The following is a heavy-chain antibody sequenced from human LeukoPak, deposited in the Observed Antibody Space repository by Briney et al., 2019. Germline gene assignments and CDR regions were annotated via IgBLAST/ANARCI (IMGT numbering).Heavy chain of an antibody. CDR3: AKPLVSSCYAH. CDR1: GFTFSSYA. J-gene: IGHJ4*02. CDR2: ISGSGGST. D-gene: IGHD2-2*01. Sequence: GGSLRLSCSASGFTFSSYAMHWVRQAPGKGLEWVSAISGSGGSTYYADSVKGRFTISRDNSKNTLYLQMNSLRAEDTAVYYCAKPLVSSCYAHWGQGTLVTVSS. V-gene: IGHV3-23*01.